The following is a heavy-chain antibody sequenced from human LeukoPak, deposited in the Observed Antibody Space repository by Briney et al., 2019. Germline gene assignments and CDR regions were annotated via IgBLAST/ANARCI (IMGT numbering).Heavy chain of an antibody. CDR1: GGSVSSGSYY. Sequence: SETLSLTCTVSGGSVSSGSYYWGWIRQPPGKGLEWIGYIYYSGSTNYNPSLKSRVTISVDTSKNQFSLKLSFVTAADTAVYYCARVPYDFWSPLGKYYFDYWGQGTLVTVSS. D-gene: IGHD3-3*01. CDR3: ARVPYDFWSPLGKYYFDY. J-gene: IGHJ4*02. CDR2: IYYSGST. V-gene: IGHV4-61*01.